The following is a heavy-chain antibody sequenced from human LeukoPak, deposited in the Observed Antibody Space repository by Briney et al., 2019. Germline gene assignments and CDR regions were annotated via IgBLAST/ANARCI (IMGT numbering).Heavy chain of an antibody. V-gene: IGHV3-23*01. CDR3: ARDQYGAIVGALIY. CDR2: ISGSGGST. Sequence: GGSLRLSCAASGFTFSSYAMSWVRQAPGKGLEWVSAISGSGGSTYYADSVKGRFTISRDNSKNTLYLQMNSLRAEDTAVYYCARDQYGAIVGALIYWGQGTLVTVSS. D-gene: IGHD1-26*01. CDR1: GFTFSSYA. J-gene: IGHJ4*02.